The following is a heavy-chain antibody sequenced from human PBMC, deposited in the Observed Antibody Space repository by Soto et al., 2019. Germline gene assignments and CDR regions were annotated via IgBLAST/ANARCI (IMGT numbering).Heavy chain of an antibody. D-gene: IGHD3-22*01. CDR1: GFTFSSYA. Sequence: PGGSPSLSSAASGFTFSSYAMILVRPAPGKGLEWVSAISGSGGSTYYADSVKGRFTISRDNSKNTLYLQMNSLRAEDTAVYYCAKSPYYYDSSGYPPGPFDYWGQGTLVTVSS. J-gene: IGHJ4*02. V-gene: IGHV3-23*01. CDR3: AKSPYYYDSSGYPPGPFDY. CDR2: ISGSGGST.